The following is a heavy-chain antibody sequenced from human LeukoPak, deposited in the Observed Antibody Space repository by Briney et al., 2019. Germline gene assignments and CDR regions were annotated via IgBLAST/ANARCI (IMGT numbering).Heavy chain of an antibody. Sequence: GGFLRLSCAASGFTLSGYWMSWVRQAPGKGLEWVARLHADGIERYYVDPVKGRFTISRDNAKNSLHLQMYSLRLDDTAVYYCARGGYSFDYLGQGTLVTVSS. D-gene: IGHD5-12*01. V-gene: IGHV3-7*01. CDR1: GFTLSGYW. CDR2: LHADGIER. CDR3: ARGGYSFDY. J-gene: IGHJ4*02.